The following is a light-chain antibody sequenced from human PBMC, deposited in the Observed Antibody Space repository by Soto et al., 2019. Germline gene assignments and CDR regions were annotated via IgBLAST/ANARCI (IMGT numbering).Light chain of an antibody. CDR2: EVS. J-gene: IGLJ1*01. Sequence: QSVLTQPPSASGSPGQSVTISCTGTSSDVGGYNYVSWYQQHPGKAPKLMIYEVSKRPSGVPDRFSGSKSGNTASLTVSVLQAEDEADYYCSSYAGSNSYVFGSGTKVTVL. CDR3: SSYAGSNSYV. CDR1: SSDVGGYNY. V-gene: IGLV2-8*01.